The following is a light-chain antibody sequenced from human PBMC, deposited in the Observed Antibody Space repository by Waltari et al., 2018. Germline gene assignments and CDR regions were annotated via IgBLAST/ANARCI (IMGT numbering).Light chain of an antibody. CDR1: QSVSRA. CDR3: QHYVRLPAT. Sequence: EIVLTQSPGSLSSSPGERVTLSCRASQSVSRALAWYQQKPGQPPRLLIFGASNRATGIPDRFSGSGSGTDFSPTISRLEPEDFAVYYCQHYVRLPATFGQGTKVEIK. V-gene: IGKV3-20*01. CDR2: GAS. J-gene: IGKJ1*01.